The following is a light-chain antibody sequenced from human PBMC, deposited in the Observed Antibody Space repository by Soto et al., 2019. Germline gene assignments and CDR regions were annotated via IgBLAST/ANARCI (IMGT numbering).Light chain of an antibody. J-gene: IGKJ1*01. V-gene: IGKV3-20*01. CDR3: QQYGNSPST. CDR1: QSVSSSY. CDR2: DAS. Sequence: EIVLAQSPGTLSLSPGEGATLSCRASQSVSSSYLAWYQQKPGQAPRLLIYDASSRAAGIPDRFSGSGSGTEFTLTISRLEPEDFAVYYCQQYGNSPSTFGQGTKVEIK.